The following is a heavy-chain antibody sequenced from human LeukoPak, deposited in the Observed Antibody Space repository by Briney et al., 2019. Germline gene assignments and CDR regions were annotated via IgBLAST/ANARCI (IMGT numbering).Heavy chain of an antibody. J-gene: IGHJ4*02. D-gene: IGHD3-10*01. CDR2: IYYSGST. CDR1: GGSISSSSYY. Sequence: SETLSLTCTVSGGSISSSSYYWGWIRQPPGKGLEWIGSIYYSGSTYYNPSLKSRVTISVDTSKNQFSLKLSSVTAADTAVYYCARPYYYGSQIDYWGQGTLVTVSS. CDR3: ARPYYYGSQIDY. V-gene: IGHV4-39*01.